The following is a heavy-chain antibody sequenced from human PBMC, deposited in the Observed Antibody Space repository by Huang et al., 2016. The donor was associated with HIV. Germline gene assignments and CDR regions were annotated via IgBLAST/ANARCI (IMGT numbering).Heavy chain of an antibody. D-gene: IGHD1-20*01. J-gene: IGHJ1*01. CDR3: ARTSNWKAEYFRY. V-gene: IGHV1-69*13. CDR1: GGAFIRYS. Sequence: QVQLVQSGAEVKKPGSSVKVSCKASGGAFIRYSFSWVRQAPGQGLEWMGGISPICNTTNYAQKFQGRVTITADESATTVYMDLSSLRFDDTAVYYCARTSNWKAEYFRYWGQGTLVTVSS. CDR2: ISPICNTT.